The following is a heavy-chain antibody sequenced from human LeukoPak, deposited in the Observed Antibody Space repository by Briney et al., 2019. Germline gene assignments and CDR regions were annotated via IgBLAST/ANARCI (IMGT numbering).Heavy chain of an antibody. D-gene: IGHD6-13*01. V-gene: IGHV3-53*01. Sequence: GGSLRLSCAASGFIVSNNHISWGRQAPGKGLEWVSIIYSGADTYYADSVKGRFTVSRDNSRNTVYLQMNSLRAEDTAVYYCARGAAGGSGGIDYWGQGTLVTVSS. CDR2: IYSGADT. J-gene: IGHJ4*02. CDR1: GFIVSNNH. CDR3: ARGAAGGSGGIDY.